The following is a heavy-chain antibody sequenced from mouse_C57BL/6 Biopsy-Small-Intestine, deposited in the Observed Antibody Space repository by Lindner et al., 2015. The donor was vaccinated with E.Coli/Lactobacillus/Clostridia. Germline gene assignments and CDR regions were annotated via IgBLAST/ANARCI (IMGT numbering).Heavy chain of an antibody. CDR1: GYTFTSCG. CDR3: ARLTTGFMDY. J-gene: IGHJ4*01. CDR2: IYPRSNNT. Sequence: VQLQESGADLARPGASVKLSCKASGYTFTSCGISWVKQRTGQGLEWIGEIYPRSNNTYYNEKFKDKATLTAYKSSSTAFMELRSLTSEDSAVYFCARLTTGFMDYWGQGTSVTVSS. D-gene: IGHD2-1*01. V-gene: IGHV1-81*01.